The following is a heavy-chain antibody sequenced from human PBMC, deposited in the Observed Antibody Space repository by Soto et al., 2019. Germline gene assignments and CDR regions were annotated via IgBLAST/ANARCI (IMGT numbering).Heavy chain of an antibody. D-gene: IGHD3-10*01. V-gene: IGHV3-30*03. Sequence: QVQLVESGGGVVQPGRSLRLSCAASGFTFSIYGMHWVRQAPGKGLEWVAIISKDGSNIYYADSVKGRFTISRDNSKNTLYLQMTSLRGEDTAVYYCAATPPYCGSVPYGMDVWGQGTTVTVSS. J-gene: IGHJ6*02. CDR1: GFTFSIYG. CDR2: ISKDGSNI. CDR3: AATPPYCGSVPYGMDV.